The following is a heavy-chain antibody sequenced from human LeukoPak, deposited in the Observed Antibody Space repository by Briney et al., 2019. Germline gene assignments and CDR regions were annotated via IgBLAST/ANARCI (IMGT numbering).Heavy chain of an antibody. Sequence: GGSLRLSCAASGFTFSTYATSWVRQAPGKGLEWVSGISGSGGSTYYADSVKGRFTISRDNSKNTLYVQMNSLRGEDTAVYYCAKEQQLGRPFDYWGQGTLVTVSS. J-gene: IGHJ4*02. V-gene: IGHV3-23*01. CDR2: ISGSGGST. D-gene: IGHD6-6*01. CDR1: GFTFSTYA. CDR3: AKEQQLGRPFDY.